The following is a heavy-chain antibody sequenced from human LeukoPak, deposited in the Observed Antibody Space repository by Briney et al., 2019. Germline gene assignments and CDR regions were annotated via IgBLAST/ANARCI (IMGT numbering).Heavy chain of an antibody. CDR3: AKDRNDYGDYDS. Sequence: GGSLRLSCEGSGFSLSSYSMHWVRQAPGKGLEWVAFIRYDGSNKYYADSVKGRFTISRDNSKNTLYLQMNSLRAEDTAVYYCAKDRNDYGDYDSWGQGTLVTVSS. J-gene: IGHJ5*01. CDR1: GFSLSSYS. V-gene: IGHV3-30*02. D-gene: IGHD4-17*01. CDR2: IRYDGSNK.